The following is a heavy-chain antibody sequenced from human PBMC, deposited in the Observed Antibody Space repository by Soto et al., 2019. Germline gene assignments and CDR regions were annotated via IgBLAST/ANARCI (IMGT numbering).Heavy chain of an antibody. V-gene: IGHV4-30-2*01. Sequence: TLSLTCAVSGGSISSGGYSWSWIRQPPGKGLEWIGYIYHSGSTYYNPSLKSRVTISVDRSKNQFSLKLSSVTAADTAVYYCARAAYCGGDCEQADAFDIWGQGTMVTVSS. CDR1: GGSISSGGYS. D-gene: IGHD2-21*02. CDR3: ARAAYCGGDCEQADAFDI. CDR2: IYHSGST. J-gene: IGHJ3*02.